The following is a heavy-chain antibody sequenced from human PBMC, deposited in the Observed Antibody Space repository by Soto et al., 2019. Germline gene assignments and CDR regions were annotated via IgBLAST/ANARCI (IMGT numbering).Heavy chain of an antibody. CDR1: GVSISTYY. CDR2: VYYTGNT. CDR3: AKWFGGCRD. J-gene: IGHJ4*02. V-gene: IGHV4-59*01. D-gene: IGHD3-10*01. Sequence: SETLSLTCTVSGVSISTYYWRWIRQPPGKGLEWIGYVYYTGNTNYSPSLKSRVTMSVDTSKNQFSLKLSSVTAADTAVYYCAKWFGGCRDWGQGTLVTVSS.